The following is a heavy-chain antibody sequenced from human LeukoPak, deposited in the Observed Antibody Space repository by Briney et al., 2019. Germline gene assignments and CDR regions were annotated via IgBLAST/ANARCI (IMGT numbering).Heavy chain of an antibody. CDR1: GGTFSSYA. CDR3: AREGYSSSWRDFDY. D-gene: IGHD6-13*01. J-gene: IGHJ4*02. Sequence: SVKVSCKASGGTFSSYAISWVRQAPGQGLEWMGGIIPIFGTANYAQKFQGRVTITADESTSTAYMELRSLRSDDTAVYYCAREGYSSSWRDFDYWGQGTLVTVSS. V-gene: IGHV1-69*01. CDR2: IIPIFGTA.